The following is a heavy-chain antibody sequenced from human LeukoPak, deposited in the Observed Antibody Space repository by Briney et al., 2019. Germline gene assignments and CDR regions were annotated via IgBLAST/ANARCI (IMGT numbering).Heavy chain of an antibody. D-gene: IGHD1-26*01. CDR3: ARDQSGEGYYYYMDV. CDR1: GFTFSTDG. CDR2: ISSSSSYI. Sequence: VGSLRLSCAASGFTFSTDGMNWVRQAPGKGLEWVSFISSSSSYINCADSVKGRFTISRDNAKNSLYLQMHSLRAEDTAVYYCARDQSGEGYYYYMDVWGKGTTVTVSS. J-gene: IGHJ6*03. V-gene: IGHV3-21*01.